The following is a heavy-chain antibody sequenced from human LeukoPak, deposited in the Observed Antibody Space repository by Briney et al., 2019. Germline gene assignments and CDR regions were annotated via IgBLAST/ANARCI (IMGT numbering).Heavy chain of an antibody. Sequence: GGSPRLSRAPSRFTPTGFRMNSVPQAPGKGVEGGSSISSSGTYIYYADSVKGRFTISRDNAKNSLYLQMNSLRAEDTAVYYCARGRFRYYMDVWGKGTTVTISS. CDR2: ISSSGTYI. CDR1: RFTPTGFR. J-gene: IGHJ6*03. V-gene: IGHV3-21*01. CDR3: ARGRFRYYMDV.